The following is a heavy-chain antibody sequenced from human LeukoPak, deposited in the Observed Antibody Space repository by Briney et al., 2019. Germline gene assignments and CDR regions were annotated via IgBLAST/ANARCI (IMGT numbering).Heavy chain of an antibody. D-gene: IGHD6-13*01. CDR1: GFTFDDYA. J-gene: IGHJ4*02. CDR2: ISWNGGSI. CDR3: AKDLIAAAGTFIFDY. V-gene: IGHV3-9*01. Sequence: GGSLRLSCAASGFTFDDYAMHWVRQAPGKGLEWVSGISWNGGSIGYADSVKGRFTISRDNAKNSLYLQMNSLRAEDTALYYCAKDLIAAAGTFIFDYWGQGTLVTVSS.